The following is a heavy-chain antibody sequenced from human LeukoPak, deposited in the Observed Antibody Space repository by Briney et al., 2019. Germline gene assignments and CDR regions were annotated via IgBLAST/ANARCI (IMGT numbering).Heavy chain of an antibody. CDR2: INPNSGGT. J-gene: IGHJ4*02. CDR3: KIPESIFGVVITPFDY. D-gene: IGHD3-3*01. CDR1: GYTFTGYY. V-gene: IGHV1-2*02. Sequence: ASVKVSCKASGYTFTGYYMHWVRQAPGQGLEWMGWINPNSGGTNYAQKFQGRVTMTRDTSISTAYMELSRLRSDDTAVYHCKIPESIFGVVITPFDYWGQGTLVTVSS.